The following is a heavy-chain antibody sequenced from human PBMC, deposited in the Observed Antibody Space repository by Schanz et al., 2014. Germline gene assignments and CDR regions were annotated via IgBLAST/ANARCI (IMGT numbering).Heavy chain of an antibody. V-gene: IGHV3-30-3*01. CDR1: GFTFSSYA. Sequence: QVQLVESGGGVVQPGGSLRLSCAASGFTFSSYAMHWLRQSPGKGLEWVAVLSSDESRKFYADSEKGRFTISRDNSRKTLYLQMNSLRADDTAVYYCAKDLYNYGIFDSWGQGTLVTVSS. CDR3: AKDLYNYGIFDS. J-gene: IGHJ5*01. D-gene: IGHD3-16*01. CDR2: LSSDESRK.